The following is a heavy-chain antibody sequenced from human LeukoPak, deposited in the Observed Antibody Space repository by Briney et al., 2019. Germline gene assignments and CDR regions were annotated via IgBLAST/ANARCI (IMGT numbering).Heavy chain of an antibody. CDR1: GASISSSSSY. Sequence: PSETLSLTCTVSGASISSSSSYWGWIRQPPGKGLEWIGSISYSGSTYYNPSLKSRVTISVDTSKNQFSLKLTSVTAADTAVYYCARQDGVVTAIPLIFFDYWGQGTLVTVSS. CDR3: ARQDGVVTAIPLIFFDY. V-gene: IGHV4-39*01. D-gene: IGHD2-21*02. CDR2: ISYSGST. J-gene: IGHJ4*02.